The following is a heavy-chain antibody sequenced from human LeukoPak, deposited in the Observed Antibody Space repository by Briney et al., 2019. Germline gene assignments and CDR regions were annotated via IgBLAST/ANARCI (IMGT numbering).Heavy chain of an antibody. CDR1: GYTFTSYD. V-gene: IGHV1-8*03. Sequence: ASVKVSCKASGYTFTSYDINWVRQATGQGLEWMGWMNPNSGNTGYAQKFQGRVTITRNTSISTAYMELSSLRSEDTAVYYCARSLAPSGLYYYMDVWGKGTTVTVSS. CDR3: ARSLAPSGLYYYMDV. CDR2: MNPNSGNT. J-gene: IGHJ6*03. D-gene: IGHD1-26*01.